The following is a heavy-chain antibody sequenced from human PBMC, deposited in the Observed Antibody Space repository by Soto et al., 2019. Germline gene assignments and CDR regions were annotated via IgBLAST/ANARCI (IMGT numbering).Heavy chain of an antibody. CDR1: GDSVSSGAYY. Sequence: SETLSLTCSVSGDSVSSGAYYWSWIRQPPGKGLEWIGYVYYSGSTNYNPSLETRVTISVDTSKNQFSLKLNSMTAADTAVYYCARHNYGSGSTYFDYWGQGTLVTVSS. V-gene: IGHV4-61*08. D-gene: IGHD3-10*01. CDR2: VYYSGST. CDR3: ARHNYGSGSTYFDY. J-gene: IGHJ4*02.